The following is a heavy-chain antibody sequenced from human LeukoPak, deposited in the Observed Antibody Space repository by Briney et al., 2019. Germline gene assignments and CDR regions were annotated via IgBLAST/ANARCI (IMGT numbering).Heavy chain of an antibody. V-gene: IGHV3-73*01. J-gene: IGHJ5*02. CDR1: GFTFSDST. CDR3: TRGEWFDP. D-gene: IGHD3-16*01. CDR2: ITSKANSYAT. Sequence: PGGSLRLSCAASGFTFSDSTMQWVRQASGKGPEWVGRITSKANSYATAYSASVKGRFTISRDHTKNTTFLQMNSLKTEDTAVYYCTRGEWFDPWGQGTLVTVPS.